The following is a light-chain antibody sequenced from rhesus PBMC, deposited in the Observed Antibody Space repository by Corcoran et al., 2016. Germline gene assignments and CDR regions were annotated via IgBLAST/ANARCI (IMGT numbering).Light chain of an antibody. Sequence: DIQMTQSPSSLSASVGDKVTITCQARQSISSWLACYQQKPGKAPKPLIYKASSLESGVPSRVSGSGSGTDFTLTISSLQPEDFATSYCQQYNSAPPSFGQGTKVEIK. J-gene: IGKJ2*01. V-gene: IGKV1-16*01. CDR3: QQYNSAPPS. CDR2: KAS. CDR1: QSISSW.